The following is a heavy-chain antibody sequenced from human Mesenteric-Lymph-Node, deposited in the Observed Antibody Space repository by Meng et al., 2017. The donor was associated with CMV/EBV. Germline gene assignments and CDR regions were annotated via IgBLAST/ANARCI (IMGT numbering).Heavy chain of an antibody. D-gene: IGHD6-19*01. J-gene: IGHJ3*01. CDR3: ARDRAVNL. CDR2: IYQTGST. V-gene: IGHV4-4*02. Sequence: SLPCTVSGGSIRSDNWWSWVRQPPGKGLGWIGEIYQTGSTNYNPSLKSRVTISIDTSKNQLSLKVTSVTAADTAMYYCARDRAVNLWGQGTMVTVSS. CDR1: GGSIRSDNW.